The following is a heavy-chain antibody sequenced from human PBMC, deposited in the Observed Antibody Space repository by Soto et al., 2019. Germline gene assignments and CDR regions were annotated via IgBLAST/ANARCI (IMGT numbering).Heavy chain of an antibody. CDR1: GFTFSSYW. V-gene: IGHV3-7*01. Sequence: AGGSLRLSCAASGFTFSSYWMSWVRQAPGKGLEWVANIKQDGSEKYYVDSVKGRFTISRDNAKNSLYLQMNSLRAEDTAVYYCASRIAAAGRGGGVRAFDIWGQGTMVTVSS. CDR3: ASRIAAAGRGGGVRAFDI. CDR2: IKQDGSEK. J-gene: IGHJ3*02. D-gene: IGHD6-13*01.